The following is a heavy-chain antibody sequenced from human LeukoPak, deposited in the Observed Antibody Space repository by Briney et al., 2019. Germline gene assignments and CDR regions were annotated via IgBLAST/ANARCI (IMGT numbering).Heavy chain of an antibody. J-gene: IGHJ6*03. CDR2: INPNSGGT. Sequence: ASVKVSCKASGYTFTGYYMHWVRQAPGQGLERMGWINPNSGGTNYAQKFQGRVTMTRDTSISTAYMELSRLRSDDTAVYYCARDGRGRYYYGSGTAGYYYYYMDVWGKGTTVTISS. D-gene: IGHD3-10*01. CDR3: ARDGRGRYYYGSGTAGYYYYYMDV. CDR1: GYTFTGYY. V-gene: IGHV1-2*02.